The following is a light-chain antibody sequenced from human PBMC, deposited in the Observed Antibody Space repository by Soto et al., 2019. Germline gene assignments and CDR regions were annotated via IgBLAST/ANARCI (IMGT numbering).Light chain of an antibody. V-gene: IGKV1-13*02. J-gene: IGKJ2*01. CDR1: QGISSA. Sequence: AIPLTQSPSSLSAPVGDRVTITCRASQGISSALAWYQQKPGKAPKLLIYDASSLESGVPSRFSGSGSGTDFTLTISSLQPEDFATYYCQQFNSYPYTFGQGTKLEIK. CDR3: QQFNSYPYT. CDR2: DAS.